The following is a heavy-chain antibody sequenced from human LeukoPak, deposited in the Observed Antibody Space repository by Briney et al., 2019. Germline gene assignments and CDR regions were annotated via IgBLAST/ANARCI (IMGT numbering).Heavy chain of an antibody. V-gene: IGHV4-61*01. J-gene: IGHJ4*02. CDR1: GGSVSSDSYY. D-gene: IGHD3-22*01. CDR2: IYYSGST. Sequence: SETLSLTCTVSGGSVSSDSYYWSWIRQPPGKGLEWIGYIYYSGSTNSNPSLTSRVTISIDTSKNQFSLKLSSVTAADTAVYYCARVNYYDSSGGEYYFDYWGQGTLVTVSS. CDR3: ARVNYYDSSGGEYYFDY.